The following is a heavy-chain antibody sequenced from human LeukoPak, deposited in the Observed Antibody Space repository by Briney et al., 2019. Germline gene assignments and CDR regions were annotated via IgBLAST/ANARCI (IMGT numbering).Heavy chain of an antibody. J-gene: IGHJ4*02. CDR3: ARIGHDYGGPGHDY. V-gene: IGHV4-59*08. Sequence: PSETLSLTCTVSGGSISGYYWSWIRQPPGKGLEWIGYIYYSGSTNYNPSLKSRVTISVDTSKNQFSLNLRSVTDADTAVYYCARIGHDYGGPGHDYWGQGTLVTVSS. CDR1: GGSISGYY. D-gene: IGHD4-23*01. CDR2: IYYSGST.